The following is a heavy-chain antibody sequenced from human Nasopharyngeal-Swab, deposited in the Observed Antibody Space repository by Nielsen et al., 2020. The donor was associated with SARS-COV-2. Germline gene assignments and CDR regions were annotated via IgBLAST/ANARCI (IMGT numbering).Heavy chain of an antibody. D-gene: IGHD3-3*01. V-gene: IGHV4-31*03. J-gene: IGHJ5*02. CDR1: GGSISSSGYY. CDR2: IYYSGDT. Sequence: SETLSLTCTVSGGSISSSGYYWSWIRQLPGKGLEWIGYIYYSGDTYYNPSLKSRVTISVDTSKNQFSLKLSSVTAADTAVYYCARVTYYDFWSGNPNNWFDPWGQGTLVTVSS. CDR3: ARVTYYDFWSGNPNNWFDP.